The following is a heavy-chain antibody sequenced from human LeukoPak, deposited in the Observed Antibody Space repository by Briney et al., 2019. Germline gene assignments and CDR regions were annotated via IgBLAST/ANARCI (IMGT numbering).Heavy chain of an antibody. CDR1: GGSISGGSYY. D-gene: IGHD1-14*01. Sequence: SETLSLTCTVSGGSISGGSYYWSWIRQPAGKGLEWIGRIYTSGSTNYNPSLKSRVTISVDTSKNQFSLKLSSVTAADTAVYYCARVKTGVDHFYYYYMDVWGKGTTVTVSS. V-gene: IGHV4-61*02. CDR2: IYTSGST. CDR3: ARVKTGVDHFYYYYMDV. J-gene: IGHJ6*03.